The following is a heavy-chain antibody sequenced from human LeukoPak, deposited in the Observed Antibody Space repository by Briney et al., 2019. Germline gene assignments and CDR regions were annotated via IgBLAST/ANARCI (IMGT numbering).Heavy chain of an antibody. V-gene: IGHV6-1*01. J-gene: IGHJ5*02. D-gene: IGHD1-26*01. CDR1: GDSVSSNSAA. Sequence: SQTLSLTCAISGDSVSSNSAAWNWIRHSPSRGLEWLGRTYYRSKWYNDYAVSVKSRITINPDTSKNQFSLQLNSVTPEDTAVYYCARVSGSYPGMGNWFDPWGQGTLVTVSS. CDR2: TYYRSKWYN. CDR3: ARVSGSYPGMGNWFDP.